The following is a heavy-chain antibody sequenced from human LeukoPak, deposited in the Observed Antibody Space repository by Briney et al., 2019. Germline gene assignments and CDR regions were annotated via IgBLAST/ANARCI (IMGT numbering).Heavy chain of an antibody. CDR1: GYTFTGYY. V-gene: IGHV1-2*02. J-gene: IGHJ4*02. CDR2: INPNSGGT. CDR3: ARDKGDGPYYFDY. Sequence: ASVKVSCKASGYTFTGYYMHWVRQAPGQGLEWMGWINPNSGGTNYAQKFQGRVTVTRDTSISTAYMELSRLRSDDTAVYYCARDKGDGPYYFDYWGQGTLVTVSS. D-gene: IGHD5-24*01.